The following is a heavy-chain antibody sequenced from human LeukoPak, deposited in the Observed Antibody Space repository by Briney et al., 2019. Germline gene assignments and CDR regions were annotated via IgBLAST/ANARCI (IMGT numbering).Heavy chain of an antibody. CDR1: GFTFSSYS. CDR3: ATEGIAAAGIY. CDR2: INSDGSST. J-gene: IGHJ4*02. D-gene: IGHD6-13*01. V-gene: IGHV3-74*01. Sequence: GGSLRLSCAASGFTFSSYSMNWVRQAPGKGLVWVSRINSDGSSTSYADSVKGRFTISRDNAKNTLYLQMNSLRAEDTAVYYCATEGIAAAGIYWGQGTLVTVSS.